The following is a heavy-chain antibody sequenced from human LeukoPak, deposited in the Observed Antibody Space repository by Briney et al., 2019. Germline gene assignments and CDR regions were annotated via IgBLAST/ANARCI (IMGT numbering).Heavy chain of an antibody. CDR1: GFTFGDYA. CDR3: TRDMGGGGDWIFDY. V-gene: IGHV3-49*03. D-gene: IGHD2-21*02. Sequence: GGSLRLSCTASGFTFGDYAMSWFRQAPGKGLEWVGFIRSKAYGGTTEYAASVKGRFTISRDDSKSIAYLQMNSLKTEDTAVYYCTRDMGGGGDWIFDYWGQGTLVTVSS. J-gene: IGHJ4*02. CDR2: IRSKAYGGTT.